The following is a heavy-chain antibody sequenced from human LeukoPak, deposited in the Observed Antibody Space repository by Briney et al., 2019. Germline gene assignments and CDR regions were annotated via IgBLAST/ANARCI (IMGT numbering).Heavy chain of an antibody. V-gene: IGHV4-39*01. J-gene: IGHJ6*03. CDR2: IYYTGST. Sequence: SETLSLTCTVSGGSISSSDYYWGWIRQPPGTGLEWIGNIYYTGSTYYNPSLKSRVTISVDTSKNQFSLKVSSLTATDTALYYCARQPMVVGYYYYYMDVWGKGTTVTVSS. CDR1: GGSISSSDYY. CDR3: ARQPMVVGYYYYYMDV. D-gene: IGHD4/OR15-4a*01.